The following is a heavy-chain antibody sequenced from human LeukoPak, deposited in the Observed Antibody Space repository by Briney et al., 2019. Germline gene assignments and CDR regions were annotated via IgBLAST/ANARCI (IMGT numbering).Heavy chain of an antibody. CDR1: GGSISSYY. CDR3: ARVNDYYDSSGYYSVFDY. CDR2: IYYSGST. Sequence: SETLSLTCTVSGGSISSYYWSWIRQPPGKGLEWIGYIYYSGSTNYNPSLKSRVTISVDTSKNQFSLKLSSVTPADTAVYYCARVNDYYDSSGYYSVFDYWGQGTLVTVSS. J-gene: IGHJ4*02. V-gene: IGHV4-59*01. D-gene: IGHD3-22*01.